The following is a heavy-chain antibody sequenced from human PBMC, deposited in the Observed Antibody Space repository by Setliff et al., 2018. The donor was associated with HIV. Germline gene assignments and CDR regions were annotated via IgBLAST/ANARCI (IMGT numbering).Heavy chain of an antibody. Sequence: PSETLSLTCAVYGGSFSGYYWSWIRQPPGKGLAWIGRVSSRGDTNYNPSLKSRVTMSVDTSKNQFSLKLTSVTASDTAVYYCARAAAGNTGPFDLWGQGSPVTVSS. D-gene: IGHD4-17*01. CDR3: ARAAAGNTGPFDL. V-gene: IGHV4-59*10. CDR2: VSSRGDT. CDR1: GGSFSGYY. J-gene: IGHJ4*02.